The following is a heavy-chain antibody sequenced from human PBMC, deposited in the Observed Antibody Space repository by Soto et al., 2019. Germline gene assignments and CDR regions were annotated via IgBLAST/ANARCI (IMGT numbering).Heavy chain of an antibody. Sequence: SETLSLTCAVSGGSISSGGYSWSWIRQPPGKGLEWIGYIYHSGSTYYNPSLKSRVTISVDRSKNQFSLKLSSVTAADTAVYYCARDGGDYGDYPSYFDYWGQGTLVTVSS. CDR1: GGSISSGGYS. CDR2: IYHSGST. V-gene: IGHV4-30-2*01. CDR3: ARDGGDYGDYPSYFDY. J-gene: IGHJ4*02. D-gene: IGHD4-17*01.